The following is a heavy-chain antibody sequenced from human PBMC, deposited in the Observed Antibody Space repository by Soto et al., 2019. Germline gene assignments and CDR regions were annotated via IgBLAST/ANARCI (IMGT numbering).Heavy chain of an antibody. D-gene: IGHD3-3*01. J-gene: IGHJ4*02. CDR2: INAGNGNT. V-gene: IGHV1-3*01. CDR3: AADRAFDFWSGSDYFDY. Sequence: ASVKVYCKAYESTFTTYTMHWVRQGPGHGLEWMGWINAGNGNTKYSQKFQGRVTITRDTSASTAYMELSGLRSEDTAVYYCAADRAFDFWSGSDYFDYWGQGTLVTVSS. CDR1: ESTFTTYT.